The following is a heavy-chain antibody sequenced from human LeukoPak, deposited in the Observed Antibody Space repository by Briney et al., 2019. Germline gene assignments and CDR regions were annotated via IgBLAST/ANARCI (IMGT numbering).Heavy chain of an antibody. CDR2: ISPYNRNT. CDR1: SYIFTNLG. Sequence: GAPVKVSCKASSYIFTNLGIIWVRQAPGQGLEWMGWISPYNRNTKYAQKLQGRVTMTTDTSTSTAYMELRSLRSDDTAVYYCARDYYGSGSYSYAFDIWGQGTMVTVSS. V-gene: IGHV1-18*01. CDR3: ARDYYGSGSYSYAFDI. J-gene: IGHJ3*02. D-gene: IGHD3-10*01.